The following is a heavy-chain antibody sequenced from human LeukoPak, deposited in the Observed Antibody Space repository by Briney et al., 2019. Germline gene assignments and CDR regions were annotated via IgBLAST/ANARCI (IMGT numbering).Heavy chain of an antibody. D-gene: IGHD2-2*02. CDR1: GYTFTGYY. Sequence: GASVKVSCKASGYTFTGYYMHWVRQAPGQGLEWMGGITPIFGTPNYAQKFQGKVTITADESTSTAHMELSGLRSEDTAVYYCARWAGYCSITNCYTAFDFWGQGTLVTVSS. CDR3: ARWAGYCSITNCYTAFDF. J-gene: IGHJ4*02. CDR2: ITPIFGTP. V-gene: IGHV1-69*13.